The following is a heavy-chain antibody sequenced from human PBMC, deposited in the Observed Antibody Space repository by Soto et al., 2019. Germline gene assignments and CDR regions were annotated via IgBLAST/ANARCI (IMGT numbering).Heavy chain of an antibody. D-gene: IGHD4-4*01. V-gene: IGHV3-49*04. Sequence: EVQLVESGGGLVQSGRSLRLSCTASGFTFGDNAMSWVRQAPGKGLEWVGFIRSKGYGGTTEYAASVKDRFTISRDDSKSIAYLQMNSLKTEDTAVYYCTRVPIYSNGYHGAFDIWGQGTMVTVSS. CDR1: GFTFGDNA. CDR3: TRVPIYSNGYHGAFDI. J-gene: IGHJ3*02. CDR2: IRSKGYGGTT.